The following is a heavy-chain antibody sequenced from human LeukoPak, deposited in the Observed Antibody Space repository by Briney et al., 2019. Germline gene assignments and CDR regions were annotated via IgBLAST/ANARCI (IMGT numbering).Heavy chain of an antibody. CDR1: GGSISSGGYY. CDR3: ARRAAGTGDYYYHMDV. Sequence: SETLSLTCTVSGGSISSGGYYWSWIRQPPGKGLEWIGYIYHSGSTYYNPSLKSRVTISVDRSKNQFSLKLSSVTAADTAVYYCARRAAGTGDYYYHMDVWGKGTTVTVSS. V-gene: IGHV4-30-2*01. CDR2: IYHSGST. J-gene: IGHJ6*03. D-gene: IGHD6-13*01.